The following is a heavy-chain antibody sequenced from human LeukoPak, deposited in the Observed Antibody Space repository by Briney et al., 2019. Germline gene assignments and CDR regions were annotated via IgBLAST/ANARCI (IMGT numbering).Heavy chain of an antibody. D-gene: IGHD5-24*01. Sequence: SETLSLACAVSGGSISGSNWWSWVRQPPGKGLEWIGEIYHSGSTNYNPSLKSRVTISVDKSKNQFSLKLSSVTAADTAVYYCARFRRDGYNYYFDYWGQGTLVTVSS. V-gene: IGHV4-4*02. J-gene: IGHJ4*02. CDR2: IYHSGST. CDR3: ARFRRDGYNYYFDY. CDR1: GGSISGSNW.